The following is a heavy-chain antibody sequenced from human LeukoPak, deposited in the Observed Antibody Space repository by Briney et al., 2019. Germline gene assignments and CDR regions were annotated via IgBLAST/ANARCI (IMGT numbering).Heavy chain of an antibody. V-gene: IGHV1-2*02. J-gene: IGHJ4*02. CDR2: INPNNGDT. D-gene: IGHD5-24*01. CDR1: GYTFTGHY. CDR3: ARSGRWLQLDFDY. Sequence: ASVKVSCKTSGYTFTGHYLHWVRQAPGQGLEWMGWINPNNGDTMYPRKFQGRVIMTRDTSIRTAYMELSRLKSDDTAVYYCARSGRWLQLDFDYWGQGTLVTVSS.